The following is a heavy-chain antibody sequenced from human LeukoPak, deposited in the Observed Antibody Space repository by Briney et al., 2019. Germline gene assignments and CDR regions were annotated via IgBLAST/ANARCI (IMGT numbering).Heavy chain of an antibody. CDR1: GYTFTSYA. Sequence: SAKVSCKASGYTFTSYAISWVRQAPGQGLEWMGGIIPIFGTANYAQKFQGRVTITADESTSTAYMELSSLRSEDTAVYYCARDSSSLRSAYNWFDPWGQGTLVTVSS. D-gene: IGHD6-6*01. V-gene: IGHV1-69*13. J-gene: IGHJ5*02. CDR2: IIPIFGTA. CDR3: ARDSSSLRSAYNWFDP.